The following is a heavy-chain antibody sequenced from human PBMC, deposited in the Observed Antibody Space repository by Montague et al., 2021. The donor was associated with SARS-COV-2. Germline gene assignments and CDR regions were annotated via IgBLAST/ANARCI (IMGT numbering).Heavy chain of an antibody. D-gene: IGHD6-19*01. CDR3: ARGSGWMGNAFDI. CDR2: IYYSGST. CDR1: GGSISSYY. J-gene: IGHJ3*02. V-gene: IGHV4-59*01. Sequence: SETLPLTCTVSGGSISSYYWSWIRQPPGKGLEWIGYIYYSGSTNYNPSLKSRVTISVDTSKNQFSLKLSSVTAADTAAYYCARGSGWMGNAFDIWGQGTMVTVSS.